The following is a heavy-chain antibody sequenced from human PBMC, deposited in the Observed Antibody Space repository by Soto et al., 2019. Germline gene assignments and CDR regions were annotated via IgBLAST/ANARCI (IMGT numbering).Heavy chain of an antibody. J-gene: IGHJ3*02. V-gene: IGHV4-59*01. D-gene: IGHD5-18*01. CDR3: ARRDTAYAFDI. Sequence: SETLSLTCTVSGGPISSYYWSWIRQPPGKGLEWIGHIYHRGSTNYNPSLKSRVTISVDTSKNQFSLKLSSVTAADTAVYYCARRDTAYAFDIWDQGTMVTVSS. CDR2: IYHRGST. CDR1: GGPISSYY.